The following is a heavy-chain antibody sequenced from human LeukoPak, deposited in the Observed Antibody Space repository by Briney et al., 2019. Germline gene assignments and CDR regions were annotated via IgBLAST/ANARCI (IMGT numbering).Heavy chain of an antibody. V-gene: IGHV3-23*01. CDR1: GFTFSSYA. Sequence: GGSLRLSRAASGFTFSSYAMTWVRQAPGGGLQWVSALSGSGISTYYADSVKGRFTISRDNSKNTLYLQMNSLRTDDTAVYYCAKRRSTVTSAWDAFDIWGQGTMVTVSS. J-gene: IGHJ3*02. CDR2: LSGSGIST. D-gene: IGHD4-17*01. CDR3: AKRRSTVTSAWDAFDI.